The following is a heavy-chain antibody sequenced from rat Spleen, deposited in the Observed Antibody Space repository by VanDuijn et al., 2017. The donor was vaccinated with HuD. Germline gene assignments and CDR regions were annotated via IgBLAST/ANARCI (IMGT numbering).Heavy chain of an antibody. CDR1: GFTFSNYY. V-gene: IGHV5-27*01. J-gene: IGHJ3*01. CDR3: ATENYWFAY. Sequence: EVQLVESGGGLVQPGRSLKLSCAASGFTFSNYYMAWVRQAPTKGLEWVASISPSGGSTYYPDSVKGRFTISRDNAKSTQYLQMDSLRSEDTATYYCATENYWFAYWGQGTLVTVSS. CDR2: ISPSGGST. D-gene: IGHD1-10*01.